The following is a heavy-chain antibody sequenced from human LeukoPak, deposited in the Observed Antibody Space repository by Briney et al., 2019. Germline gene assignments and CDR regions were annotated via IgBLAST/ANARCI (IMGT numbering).Heavy chain of an antibody. CDR3: AKGITIFGVVIAPNYYYYMDV. J-gene: IGHJ6*03. V-gene: IGHV3-23*01. CDR1: GFTFSSYA. Sequence: GGSLRLSCAASGFTFSSYAMSWVRQAPGKGLEWVSAISGSGGSTYYADSVKGRFTISRDNSKNTLYLQMNSLRAEDTAVYYCAKGITIFGVVIAPNYYYYMDVWGKGTTVTVSS. D-gene: IGHD3-3*01. CDR2: ISGSGGST.